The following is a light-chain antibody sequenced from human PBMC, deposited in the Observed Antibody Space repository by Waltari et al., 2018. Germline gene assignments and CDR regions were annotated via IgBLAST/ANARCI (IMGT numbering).Light chain of an antibody. CDR2: WAS. J-gene: IGKJ4*01. CDR1: QSVLYSSTNKNY. CDR3: QQHYPTASLT. Sequence: DIVMTQSPEYLAVSLGERATVNCKSSQSVLYSSTNKNYLAWYHLTPGQPPKLLIYWASTRESGVPARFSGSGSGTDFTLTISSLQAEDVAVYYCQQHYPTASLTFGGGTKVAI. V-gene: IGKV4-1*01.